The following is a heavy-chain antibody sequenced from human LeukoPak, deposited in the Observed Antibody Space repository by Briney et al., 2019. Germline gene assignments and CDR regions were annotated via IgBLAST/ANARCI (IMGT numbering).Heavy chain of an antibody. D-gene: IGHD2-2*01. J-gene: IGHJ6*04. CDR3: ARISLGYCSSTSCYAAVYYYGMDV. Sequence: SVKVSCEASGGTFSSYAISWVRQAPGQGLEWMGGIIPIFGTANYAQKFQGRVTITADKSTSTAYMELSSLRSEDTAVYYCARISLGYCSSTSCYAAVYYYGMDVWGKGTTVTVSS. CDR1: GGTFSSYA. CDR2: IIPIFGTA. V-gene: IGHV1-69*06.